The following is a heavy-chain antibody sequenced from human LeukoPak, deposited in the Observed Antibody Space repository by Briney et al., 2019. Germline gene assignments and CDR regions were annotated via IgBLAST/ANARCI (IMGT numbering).Heavy chain of an antibody. CDR3: AKGRRAPLVGTITKSWIDY. D-gene: IGHD1-7*01. J-gene: IGHJ4*02. CDR1: GFTFSSCV. CDR2: ISYDGSNE. V-gene: IGHV3-30*04. Sequence: GGSLRLSCAASGFTFSSCVMHWVRQAPGKGLEWVAIISYDGSNEYYADSVKGRFTISRDNAKNSLYLQMNSLRAEDTAVYYCAKGRRAPLVGTITKSWIDYWGQGTLVTVSS.